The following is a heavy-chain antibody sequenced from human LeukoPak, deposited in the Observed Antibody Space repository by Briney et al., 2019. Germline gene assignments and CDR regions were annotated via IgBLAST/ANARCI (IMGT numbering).Heavy chain of an antibody. CDR1: VGSFSGYY. Sequence: SETLSLTCAVYVGSFSGYYWSGIPQPPGKGLECIGEINHSGSTNYNPSLKSRVTISVDTSKNQFSLKLSSVTAADTAVYYCARGRIAARSFVDYWGQGTLVTVSS. V-gene: IGHV4-34*01. J-gene: IGHJ4*02. CDR3: ARGRIAARSFVDY. D-gene: IGHD6-6*01. CDR2: INHSGST.